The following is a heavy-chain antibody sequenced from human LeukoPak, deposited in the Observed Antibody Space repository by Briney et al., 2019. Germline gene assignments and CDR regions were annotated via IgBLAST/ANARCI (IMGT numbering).Heavy chain of an antibody. CDR2: ISAYNGNT. D-gene: IGHD3-10*01. Sequence: ASVKVSCKASGYTFTSYGISWVRQAPGQGLEWMGWISAYNGNTNYAQKLQGRVTMTTDTSTSTAYMELRSLRSDDTAVYYCARLHYYGSGSYWLGYFDYWGQGTLVTVSS. CDR1: GYTFTSYG. J-gene: IGHJ4*02. V-gene: IGHV1-18*01. CDR3: ARLHYYGSGSYWLGYFDY.